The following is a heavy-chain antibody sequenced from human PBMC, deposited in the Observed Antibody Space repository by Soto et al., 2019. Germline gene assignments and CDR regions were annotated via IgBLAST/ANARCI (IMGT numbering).Heavy chain of an antibody. CDR2: IWYDGSNK. CDR3: ARDDQDIVVVVAATPRGGAFDI. CDR1: GFTFSSYG. V-gene: IGHV3-33*01. Sequence: QVQLVESGGGVVQPGRSLRLSCAASGFTFSSYGMHWVRQAPGKGLEWVAVIWYDGSNKYYADSVKGRFTISRDNSKNTLYLQMNSLVAEDTAVYYCARDDQDIVVVVAATPRGGAFDIWGQGTMVTVSS. D-gene: IGHD2-15*01. J-gene: IGHJ3*02.